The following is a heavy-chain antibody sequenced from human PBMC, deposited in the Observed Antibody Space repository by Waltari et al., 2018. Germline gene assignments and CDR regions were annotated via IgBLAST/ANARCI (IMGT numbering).Heavy chain of an antibody. D-gene: IGHD4-17*01. CDR1: GYSISSGYY. CDR2: IYHSGST. J-gene: IGHJ2*01. CDR3: ARDLFPQYDYGDAGWYFDL. Sequence: QVQLQESGPGLVKPSETLSLTCAVPGYSISSGYYWGWIRQPPGKGLEWIGSIYHSGSTYYNPSLKSRVTISVDTSKNQFSLKLSSVTAADTAVYYCARDLFPQYDYGDAGWYFDLWGRGTLVTVSS. V-gene: IGHV4-38-2*02.